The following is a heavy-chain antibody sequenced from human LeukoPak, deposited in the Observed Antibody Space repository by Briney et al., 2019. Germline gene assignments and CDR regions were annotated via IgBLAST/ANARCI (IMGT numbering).Heavy chain of an antibody. D-gene: IGHD3-10*01. CDR3: ARGWLRAMVRGVIPNPGY. V-gene: IGHV1-69*06. Sequence: SVKVSCKASGGTFSNYEINWLRQAPGQGLEWLGGIIPLYGTSNYAQRFQDRVTMTADISTTTAYMEMTSLISEDTAVYYCARGWLRAMVRGVIPNPGYWGQGTLVTVSS. CDR2: IIPLYGTS. CDR1: GGTFSNYE. J-gene: IGHJ4*02.